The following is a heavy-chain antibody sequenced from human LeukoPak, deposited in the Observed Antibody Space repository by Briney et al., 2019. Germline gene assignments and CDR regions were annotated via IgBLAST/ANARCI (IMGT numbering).Heavy chain of an antibody. CDR2: ISSSSSYI. J-gene: IGHJ4*02. D-gene: IGHD1-7*01. CDR3: ARGTGITGTTFGY. CDR1: GFTFSSYS. Sequence: GGSLRLSCAASGFTFSSYSMNWVRQAPGKGLEWVSSISSSSSYIYYADSVKGRFTISRDNAENSLYLQMNSLRAEDTAVYYCARGTGITGTTFGYWGQGTLVTVSS. V-gene: IGHV3-21*01.